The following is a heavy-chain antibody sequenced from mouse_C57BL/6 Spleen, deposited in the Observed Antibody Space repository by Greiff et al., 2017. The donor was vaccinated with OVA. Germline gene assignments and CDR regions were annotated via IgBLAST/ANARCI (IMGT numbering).Heavy chain of an antibody. D-gene: IGHD2-3*01. Sequence: VKLQQPGAELVKPGASVKLSCKASGYTFTSYWMHWVKQRPGRGLEWIGRIDPNSGGTKYNEKFRSKATLTVDKPSSTAYMQLSSLTSEDSAVYYCARGLLRDYYAMDYWGQGTSVTVSS. CDR1: GYTFTSYW. J-gene: IGHJ4*01. CDR2: IDPNSGGT. V-gene: IGHV1-72*01. CDR3: ARGLLRDYYAMDY.